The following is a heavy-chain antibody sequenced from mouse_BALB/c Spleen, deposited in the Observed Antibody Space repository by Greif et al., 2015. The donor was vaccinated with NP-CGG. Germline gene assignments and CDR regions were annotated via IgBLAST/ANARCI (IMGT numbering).Heavy chain of an antibody. CDR2: ISSGSSTI. V-gene: IGHV5-17*02. CDR3: ARARGYDYFDY. Sequence: EVKLVESGGGLVQPGGSRKLSCAASGFTFSSFGMHWVRQAPEKGLEWVAYISSGSSTIYYADTVKGRFTISRDNPKNTLFLQMTSLRSEDTAMYYCARARGYDYFDYWRQGTTLTVSS. J-gene: IGHJ2*01. D-gene: IGHD2-2*01. CDR1: GFTFSSFG.